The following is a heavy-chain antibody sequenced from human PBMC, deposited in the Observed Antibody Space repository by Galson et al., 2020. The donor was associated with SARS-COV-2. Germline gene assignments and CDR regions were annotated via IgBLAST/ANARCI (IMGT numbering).Heavy chain of an antibody. J-gene: IGHJ6*02. D-gene: IGHD2-21*02. Sequence: QLGESLKISCAASGFTFSSYAMSWVRQAPGKGLEWVSAISGSGGSTYYADSVKGRFTISRDNSKNTLYLQMNSLRAEDTAVYYCAKRDQAYCGGDCYLYYYYYGMDVWGQGTTVTVSS. V-gene: IGHV3-23*01. CDR1: GFTFSSYA. CDR3: AKRDQAYCGGDCYLYYYYYGMDV. CDR2: ISGSGGST.